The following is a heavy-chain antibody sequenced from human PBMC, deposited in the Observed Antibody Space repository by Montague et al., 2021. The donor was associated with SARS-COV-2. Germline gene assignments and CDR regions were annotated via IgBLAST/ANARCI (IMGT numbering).Heavy chain of an antibody. CDR3: ARVGGMEYCSGGNCYLDY. CDR2: ISSSSSYI. CDR1: GFTFSSYS. Sequence: SLRLSCAASGFTFSSYSMNWVLQAPGKGLEWVSSISSSSSYIYYADSVKGRFTISRDNAKNSLYLQMNSLRAEDTAVYYCARVGGMEYCSGGNCYLDYWGQGTLVTVSS. V-gene: IGHV3-21*01. D-gene: IGHD2-15*01. J-gene: IGHJ4*02.